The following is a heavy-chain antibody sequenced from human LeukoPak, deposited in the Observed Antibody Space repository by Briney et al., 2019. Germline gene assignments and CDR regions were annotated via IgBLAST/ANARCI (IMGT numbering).Heavy chain of an antibody. CDR2: INGDGSTT. CDR1: GFTFSSYW. V-gene: IGHV3-74*01. Sequence: PGGSLRLSCAASGFTFSSYWMHWVRQAPGKGLVWVSHINGDGSTTSYADSVKGRFTISRDNAKTSLFLQMNSLRAEDTAMYYCTTSDCEYWGQGALVTVSS. D-gene: IGHD1-1*01. CDR3: TTSDCEY. J-gene: IGHJ4*02.